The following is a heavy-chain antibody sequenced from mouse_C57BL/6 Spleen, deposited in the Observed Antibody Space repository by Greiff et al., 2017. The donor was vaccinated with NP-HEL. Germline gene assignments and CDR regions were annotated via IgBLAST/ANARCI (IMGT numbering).Heavy chain of an antibody. D-gene: IGHD1-1*01. CDR2: INPSNGGT. CDR1: GYTFTSYW. CDR3: AVTTVVSPWFAY. Sequence: QVHVKQSGTELVKPGASVKLSCKASGYTFTSYWMHWVKQRPGQGLEWIGNINPSNGGTNYNEKFKSKATLTVDKSSSTAYMQLSSLTSEDSAVYYCAVTTVVSPWFAYWGQGTLVTVSA. V-gene: IGHV1-53*01. J-gene: IGHJ3*01.